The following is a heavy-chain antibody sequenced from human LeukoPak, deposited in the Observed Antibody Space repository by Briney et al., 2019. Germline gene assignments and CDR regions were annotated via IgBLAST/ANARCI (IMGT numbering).Heavy chain of an antibody. CDR2: ISGSGGST. D-gene: IGHD2-2*01. J-gene: IGHJ4*02. Sequence: GGSLRLSCAASGFTFSSYAMSWVRQAPGKGLEWVSAISGSGGSTYYADSVKGRFTISRDNSRNTLYLQMNSLRAEDTAVYYCAKDPGGFVVVPAALFDYWGQGTLVTVSS. CDR3: AKDPGGFVVVPAALFDY. V-gene: IGHV3-23*01. CDR1: GFTFSSYA.